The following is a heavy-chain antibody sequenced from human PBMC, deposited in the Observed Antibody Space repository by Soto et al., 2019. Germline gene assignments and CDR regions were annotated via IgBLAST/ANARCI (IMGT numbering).Heavy chain of an antibody. CDR3: VKEGSGWNFSPDFDY. D-gene: IGHD6-19*01. J-gene: IGHJ4*02. CDR1: GFTLSGYA. Sequence: GGSLRLSCSASGFTLSGYAMHWVRQAPGKGLEYVSAISSNGGSTYYADSVKGRFTISRDNSKNTLYLQMSSLRAEDAAVYYCVKEGSGWNFSPDFDYWGQGTLVTVSS. CDR2: ISSNGGST. V-gene: IGHV3-64D*06.